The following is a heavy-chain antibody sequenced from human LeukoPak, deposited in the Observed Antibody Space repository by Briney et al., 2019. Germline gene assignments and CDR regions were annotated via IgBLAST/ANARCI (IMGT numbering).Heavy chain of an antibody. CDR1: GDSVSSNSAA. CDR3: ARDHGGLDS. J-gene: IGHJ4*02. CDR2: TYYRSRWFN. V-gene: IGHV6-1*01. Sequence: SQTLSLTCAISGDSVSSNSAAWNWIRQSPSRGLEWLGRTYYRSRWFNDYAVSMRSRMTVNPDTSKNQFSLQLYSVTPEDTAVYYCARDHGGLDSWGQGTVVTVSS.